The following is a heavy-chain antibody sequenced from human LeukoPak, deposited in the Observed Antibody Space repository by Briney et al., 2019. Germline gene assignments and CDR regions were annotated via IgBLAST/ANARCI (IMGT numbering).Heavy chain of an antibody. J-gene: IGHJ6*02. CDR2: IRSKAYGGTT. D-gene: IGHD2-8*01. CDR3: TRSESTDIVLMSPYYYYGMDV. Sequence: GGSLRLSCTASGFTFGDYAMSWVRQAPGKGLEWVGFIRSKAYGGTTEYAASVKGGFTISRDDSKSIAYLQMNSLKTEDTAVYYCTRSESTDIVLMSPYYYYGMDVWGQGTTVTVSS. V-gene: IGHV3-49*04. CDR1: GFTFGDYA.